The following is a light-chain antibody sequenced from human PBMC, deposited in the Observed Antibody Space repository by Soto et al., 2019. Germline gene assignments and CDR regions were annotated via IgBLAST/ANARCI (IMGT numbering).Light chain of an antibody. V-gene: IGLV1-40*01. CDR2: GNT. CDR3: QSYDDSLSVHYV. J-gene: IGLJ1*01. Sequence: QSVLTQPPSVSGAPGQRVTISRTGSSSNIGSTYDVQWYQQLPGTAPKLLIHGNTDRPSGVPDRLSGSKSGTSASLAITGLQADDEADYYCQSYDDSLSVHYVFGTGTKLTVL. CDR1: SSNIGSTYD.